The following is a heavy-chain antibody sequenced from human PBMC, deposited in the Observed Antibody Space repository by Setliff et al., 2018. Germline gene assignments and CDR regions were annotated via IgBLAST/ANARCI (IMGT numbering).Heavy chain of an antibody. CDR1: GYAVTGYH. J-gene: IGHJ5*02. CDR2: INPNTGGT. Sequence: ASVKVSCKASGYAVTGYHIHWVRQAPGQGPEWMGWINPNTGGTNYAQKFQGRATMTRDTSITTAYMELSSLRSDDTAVYYCARVAIMGPPSWGQGTLVTVSS. CDR3: ARVAIMGPPS. V-gene: IGHV1-2*02. D-gene: IGHD3-16*01.